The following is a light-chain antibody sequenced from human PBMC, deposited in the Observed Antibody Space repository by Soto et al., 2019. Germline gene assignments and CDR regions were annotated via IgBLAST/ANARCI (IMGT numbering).Light chain of an antibody. CDR2: DAF. J-gene: IGKJ4*01. CDR3: QQRSSWPLT. V-gene: IGKV3-11*01. Sequence: EMVLTQSPATLSLSPGERATLSCRASQSVGSYFAWYQQKPGQAPRLLIYDAFSRATGIPARFSGSGSGTDFTLTIRSLEPEDFAVYFCQQRSSWPLTFGGGTMVEIK. CDR1: QSVGSY.